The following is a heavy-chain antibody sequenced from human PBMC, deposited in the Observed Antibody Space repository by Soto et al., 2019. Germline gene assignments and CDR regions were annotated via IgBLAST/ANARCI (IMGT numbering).Heavy chain of an antibody. D-gene: IGHD2-2*01. V-gene: IGHV1-18*01. J-gene: IGHJ6*02. CDR1: GDTFTRCG. CDR2: ISAYNAKT. Sequence: QVQLVQSGAEVKPGASVKVSCKASGDTFTRCGISWVRQAPGQGLEWMGWISAYNAKTDYAQKFQGRVTLTTDTSTSTAYMELRSLRSDDTAVYYCYAADFYYYGMDVWGPGTTVTVSS. CDR3: YAADFYYYGMDV.